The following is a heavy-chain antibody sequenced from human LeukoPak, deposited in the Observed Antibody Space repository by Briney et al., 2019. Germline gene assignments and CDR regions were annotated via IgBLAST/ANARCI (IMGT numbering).Heavy chain of an antibody. CDR2: IKQDGSEK. D-gene: IGHD5-18*01. V-gene: IGHV3-7*01. Sequence: GGSLRLSCAASGFTLGSYWMSWVRQAPGKGLEWVANIKQDGSEKYYVDSVKGRFTISRDNAKTSLYLQMNSLRAEDTAVYYCAGASGYSYGSDAFDIWGQGTMVTVSS. CDR1: GFTLGSYW. CDR3: AGASGYSYGSDAFDI. J-gene: IGHJ3*02.